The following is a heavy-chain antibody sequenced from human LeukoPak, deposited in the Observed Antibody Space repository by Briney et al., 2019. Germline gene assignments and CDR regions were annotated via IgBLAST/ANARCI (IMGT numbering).Heavy chain of an antibody. J-gene: IGHJ4*02. CDR3: ARLVEANFDY. Sequence: TSETLSLTCTVSGGSMSSYYWSWIRQPPGKGLEWIGYIYYSGSTNYNPSLKSRVTISVDTPKNQFSLKLSSVTAADTAVYYCARLVEANFDYWGQRTLVTVSS. CDR2: IYYSGST. V-gene: IGHV4-59*01. CDR1: GGSMSSYY. D-gene: IGHD1-26*01.